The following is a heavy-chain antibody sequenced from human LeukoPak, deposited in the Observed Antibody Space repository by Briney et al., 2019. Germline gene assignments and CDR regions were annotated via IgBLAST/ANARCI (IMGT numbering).Heavy chain of an antibody. CDR2: ISSSSSYI. V-gene: IGHV3-21*01. CDR1: GFTFSSYS. D-gene: IGHD4-17*01. Sequence: GGSLRLSCAASGFTFSSYSMNWVRQAPGKGLEWVSSISSSSSYIYYADSVKGRFTISRDNAKNSLYLQMNSPRAEYTAVYYCARDTPYVDYVDAFDIWGQGTMVTVSS. J-gene: IGHJ3*02. CDR3: ARDTPYVDYVDAFDI.